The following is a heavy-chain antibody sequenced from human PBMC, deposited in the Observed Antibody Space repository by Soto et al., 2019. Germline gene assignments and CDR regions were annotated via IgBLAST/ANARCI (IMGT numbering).Heavy chain of an antibody. V-gene: IGHV3-74*01. CDR1: GLTFSSYW. D-gene: IGHD3-10*01. Sequence: GGSLRLSCAASGLTFSSYWMHWVRQAPGKGLVWVSRISTDGSVTTYADSVKGRFTISRDNAKNTLYLQMNSLRTEDTAVYYCARDVEIRGVNNNWFDPWGRGTLVTVSS. CDR3: ARDVEIRGVNNNWFDP. CDR2: ISTDGSVT. J-gene: IGHJ5*02.